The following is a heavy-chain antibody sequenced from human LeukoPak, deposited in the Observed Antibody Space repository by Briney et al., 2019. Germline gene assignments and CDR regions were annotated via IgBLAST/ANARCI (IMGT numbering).Heavy chain of an antibody. CDR1: GFTFSSYS. CDR3: ARAGGVYAFDI. Sequence: GGSLRLSCAASGFTFSSYSMNWVRQAPGKGLEWVSSISSSSSYIYYADSVKGRFTISRDNAKNSLYLQKNSLRAEDTAVYYCARAGGVYAFDIWGQGTMVTVSS. V-gene: IGHV3-21*01. J-gene: IGHJ3*02. CDR2: ISSSSSYI. D-gene: IGHD2-15*01.